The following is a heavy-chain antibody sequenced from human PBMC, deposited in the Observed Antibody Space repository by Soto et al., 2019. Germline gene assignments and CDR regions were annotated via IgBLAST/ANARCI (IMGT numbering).Heavy chain of an antibody. CDR3: ATRATGRVY. CDR2: SHQSGNT. J-gene: IGHJ4*02. CDR1: GVSIGSHDW. V-gene: IGHV4-4*02. D-gene: IGHD5-12*01. Sequence: QVQLQESGPGLVKPSGTLSLTCAVSGVSIGSHDWWTWVRQPPGKGLEWIGESHQSGNTNYNSSLESRVTISLDKSKNHFSLQLSSVTVADPAVYYCATRATGRVYWGEGTLVTVSS.